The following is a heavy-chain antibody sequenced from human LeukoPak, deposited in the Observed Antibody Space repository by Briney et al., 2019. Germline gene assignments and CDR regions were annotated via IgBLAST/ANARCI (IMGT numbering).Heavy chain of an antibody. CDR2: IRGNGATT. CDR3: AKAYYDSGCLIDY. J-gene: IGHJ4*02. CDR1: GITFSNYA. Sequence: PGGSLRLSCAAPGITFSNYAMTWVRQAPGKGLEWVAAIRGNGATTDYADSVKGRFTISRDNSKNTLYLQMNSLRAEDTAVYYCAKAYYDSGCLIDYWGQGTLVTVSS. D-gene: IGHD3-22*01. V-gene: IGHV3-23*01.